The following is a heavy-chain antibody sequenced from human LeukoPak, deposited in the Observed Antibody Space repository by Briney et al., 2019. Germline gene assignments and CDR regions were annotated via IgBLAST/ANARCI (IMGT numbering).Heavy chain of an antibody. CDR1: GGSISSYY. Sequence: ETLSLTCTVSGGSISSYYWSWIRQPPGKGLEWLGYIYYSGSTNYNPSLKSRVTISVDTSKNQFSLRLSSVTAADTAVYYCARVSGSIAVAGTLDYWGQGTLVTVSS. V-gene: IGHV4-59*01. CDR2: IYYSGST. D-gene: IGHD6-19*01. J-gene: IGHJ4*02. CDR3: ARVSGSIAVAGTLDY.